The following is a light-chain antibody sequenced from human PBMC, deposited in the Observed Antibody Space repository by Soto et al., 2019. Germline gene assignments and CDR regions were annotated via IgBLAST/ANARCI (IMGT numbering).Light chain of an antibody. CDR3: QQYYTTLT. CDR1: QSVLYNSDNKNY. CDR2: WAS. V-gene: IGKV4-1*01. Sequence: DIVMTQSPDSLDVSLGERATINCKSSQSVLYNSDNKNYLAWYQQKPGQPPKLLIYWASTRDSGVPDRFSGSGSGADFTLTISSLQAEDVAVYYCQQYYTTLTFGGGTKVEIK. J-gene: IGKJ4*01.